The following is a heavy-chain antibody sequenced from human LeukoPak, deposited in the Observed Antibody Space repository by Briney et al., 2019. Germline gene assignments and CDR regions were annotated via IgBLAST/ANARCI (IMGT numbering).Heavy chain of an antibody. CDR2: IGGSGGNT. V-gene: IGHV3-23*01. Sequence: PGGSQSLPCAASGFIFSRYSMIWVRQAPGKGLEWVSAIGGSGGNTYYADSVKGRFTISRDNSKSTLYLQMNSLRAEDTAVYYCELPLWELLNWGQGTLVTVSS. CDR1: GFIFSRYS. J-gene: IGHJ4*02. D-gene: IGHD1-26*01. CDR3: ELPLWELLN.